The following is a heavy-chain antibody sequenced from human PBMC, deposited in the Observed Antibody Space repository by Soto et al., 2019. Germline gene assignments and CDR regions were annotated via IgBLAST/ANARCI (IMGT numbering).Heavy chain of an antibody. CDR1: GFTFTSSA. CDR3: AAAGYYDSSGYYYEADYYYGMDV. V-gene: IGHV1-58*01. J-gene: IGHJ6*02. D-gene: IGHD3-22*01. Sequence: GASVKVSCKASGFTFTSSAVQWVRQARGQRLEWIGWIVVGSGNTNYAQKFQERVTITRDMSTSTAYMGLSSLRSEDTAVYYCAAAGYYDSSGYYYEADYYYGMDVWGQGTTVTVSS. CDR2: IVVGSGNT.